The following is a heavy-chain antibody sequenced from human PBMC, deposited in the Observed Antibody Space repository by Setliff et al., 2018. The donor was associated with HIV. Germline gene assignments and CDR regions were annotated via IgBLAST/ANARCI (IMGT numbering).Heavy chain of an antibody. CDR2: MYSSGGN. V-gene: IGHV4-59*12. D-gene: IGHD6-13*01. J-gene: IGHJ5*01. Sequence: LSLTCTVSGDAISRYDWSWIRQSPGKGLEWIGSMYSSGGNTYNPTPKSRVTISTDPSKRQFSLRLTSVTAADTAIYYCASLIIAAGGTRLDSWGLGTLVTVPQ. CDR3: ASLIIAAGGTRLDS. CDR1: GDAISRYD.